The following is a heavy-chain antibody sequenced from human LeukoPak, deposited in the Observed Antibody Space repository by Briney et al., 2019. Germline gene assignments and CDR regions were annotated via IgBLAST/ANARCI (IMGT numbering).Heavy chain of an antibody. CDR1: GGSFSGYY. CDR2: IHHTGTT. CDR3: ARVRRSSSGWYVRQQLDY. J-gene: IGHJ4*02. V-gene: IGHV4-34*01. D-gene: IGHD6-19*01. Sequence: KPSETLSLTCAVYGGSFSGYYWSWIRQPPGKGLEWIGTIHHTGTTYYNPSLKSRVTISVDKSKNQFSLKLSSVTAADTAVYYCARVRRSSSGWYVRQQLDYWGQGTLVTVSS.